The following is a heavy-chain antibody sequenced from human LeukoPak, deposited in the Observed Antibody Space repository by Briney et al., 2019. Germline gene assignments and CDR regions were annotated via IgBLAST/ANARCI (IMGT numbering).Heavy chain of an antibody. CDR3: AKASWVSTADAVL. Sequence: GGSLRLSCVASGFTFTISAMSCVREAPARGLGWVSSLRGNGDTFYANSVKGRFALSRDESRNTVYLQLNNLRVEDTAVYYCAKASWVSTADAVLWGEGTVLTVSS. V-gene: IGHV3-23*01. D-gene: IGHD3-16*01. J-gene: IGHJ4*02. CDR1: GFTFTISA. CDR2: LRGNGDT.